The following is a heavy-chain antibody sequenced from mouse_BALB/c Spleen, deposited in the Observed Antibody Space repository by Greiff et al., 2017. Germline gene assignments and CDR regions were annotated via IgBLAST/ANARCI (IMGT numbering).Heavy chain of an antibody. CDR2: INPSTGYT. CDR3: ARRGGSSLFAY. J-gene: IGHJ3*01. Sequence: QVQLQQSGAELAKPGASVKMSCKASGYTFTSYWMHWVKQRPGQGLEWIGYINPSTGYTEYNQKFKDKATLTADKSSSTAYMQPSSLTSEDSAVFYCARRGGSSLFAYWGQGTLVTVSA. CDR1: GYTFTSYW. D-gene: IGHD1-1*01. V-gene: IGHV1-7*01.